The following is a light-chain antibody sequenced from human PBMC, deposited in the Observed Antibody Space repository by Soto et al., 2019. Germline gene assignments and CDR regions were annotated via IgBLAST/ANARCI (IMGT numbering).Light chain of an antibody. CDR2: LTS. V-gene: IGKV3-11*01. CDR1: QAVNTR. CDR3: HLRQSCPRT. J-gene: IGKJ1*01. Sequence: EIVLTQSPATLSSFPDDRVTLSCRASQAVNTRLACYQHKPGQPPRLLIYLTSNRAAGIPARFSGSGSGTDFTLTTSVVEPEDFAVEYCHLRQSCPRTCGQGTKVEIK.